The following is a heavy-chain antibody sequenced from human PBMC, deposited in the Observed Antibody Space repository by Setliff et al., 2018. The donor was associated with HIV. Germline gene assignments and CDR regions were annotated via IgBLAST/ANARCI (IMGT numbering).Heavy chain of an antibody. CDR1: GGSISSYY. V-gene: IGHV4-4*07. Sequence: LSLTCTVSGGSISSYYWSWIRQPAGKGLEWIGCIDASANTYYIPSLKSRATISIDTSKNQLSLKLRSVTAADTAVYYCARIGSGWSVGWFDPWGQGTLVTV. CDR2: IDASANT. J-gene: IGHJ5*02. CDR3: ARIGSGWSVGWFDP. D-gene: IGHD6-13*01.